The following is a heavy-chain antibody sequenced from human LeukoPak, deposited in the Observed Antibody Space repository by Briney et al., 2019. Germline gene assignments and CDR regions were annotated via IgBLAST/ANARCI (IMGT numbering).Heavy chain of an antibody. D-gene: IGHD4-23*01. Sequence: GGSLRLSCAASGFTFSTYGMSWVRQAPGKGLEWVSAISGRDTKTYYADSVRGRFTISRDNSKNTLYLQMNSLRADDTAIYYCAKRSDYGSNWTYWDYWGQGAPVTVSS. CDR3: AKRSDYGSNWTYWDY. V-gene: IGHV3-23*01. CDR1: GFTFSTYG. CDR2: ISGRDTKT. J-gene: IGHJ4*02.